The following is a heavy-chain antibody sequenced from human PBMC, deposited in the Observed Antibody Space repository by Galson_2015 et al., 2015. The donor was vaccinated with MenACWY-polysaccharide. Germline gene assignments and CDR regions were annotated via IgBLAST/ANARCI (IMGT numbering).Heavy chain of an antibody. D-gene: IGHD6-13*01. CDR3: AKVGPRSSWTMGIDY. V-gene: IGHV3-23*01. CDR1: GFTFSTYW. CDR2: SGSGGGL. Sequence: SLRLSCAASGFTFSTYWMNWARQAPGRGLGWVSGSGSGGGLYYADSVKGRFTVSRDNSKNTLYLQMNNLRAEDTAVYYCAKVGPRSSWTMGIDYWGQGTLDTVSS. J-gene: IGHJ4*02.